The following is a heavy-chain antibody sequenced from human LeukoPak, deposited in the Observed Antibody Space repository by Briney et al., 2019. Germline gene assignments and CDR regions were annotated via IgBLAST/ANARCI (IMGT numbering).Heavy chain of an antibody. CDR3: AELGITMIGGV. D-gene: IGHD3-10*02. V-gene: IGHV3-7*01. CDR2: IKQDGSEK. J-gene: IGHJ6*04. CDR1: GFTFSSYW. Sequence: GGSLRLSCAASGFTFSSYWMSWVRQAPGKGLEWVANIKQDGSEKYYVGSVRGRFTISRDNAKNSLYLQMNSLRAEDTAVYYCAELGITMIGGVWGKGTTVTISS.